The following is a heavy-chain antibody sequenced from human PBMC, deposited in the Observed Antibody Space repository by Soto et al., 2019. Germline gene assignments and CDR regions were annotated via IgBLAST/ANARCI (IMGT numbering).Heavy chain of an antibody. CDR2: ISYDGSNK. CDR3: ARAYGDYVFFDY. J-gene: IGHJ4*02. CDR1: GFTFSSYA. D-gene: IGHD4-17*01. V-gene: IGHV3-30-3*01. Sequence: GGSLRLSCAASGFTFSSYAMHWVRQAPGKGLEWVAVISYDGSNKYYADSVKGRFTISRDNSKNTLYLQMNSLRAEDTAVYYCARAYGDYVFFDYCGQGTLVTVSS.